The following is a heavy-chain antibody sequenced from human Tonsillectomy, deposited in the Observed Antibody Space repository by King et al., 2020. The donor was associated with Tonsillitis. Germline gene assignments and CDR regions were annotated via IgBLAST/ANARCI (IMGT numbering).Heavy chain of an antibody. Sequence: QLVQSGAEVKKPGESLKISCKGSGYSFTSYWIGWVRQMPGKGLEWMGIIYPGDSDTRYSPSFQGQVTISADTSISTAYLQWSSLRASATAMYSCARLTFYSGSYYFDYWGQGTLVTVSS. CDR2: IYPGDSDT. CDR3: ARLTFYSGSYYFDY. CDR1: GYSFTSYW. V-gene: IGHV5-51*01. J-gene: IGHJ4*02. D-gene: IGHD1-26*01.